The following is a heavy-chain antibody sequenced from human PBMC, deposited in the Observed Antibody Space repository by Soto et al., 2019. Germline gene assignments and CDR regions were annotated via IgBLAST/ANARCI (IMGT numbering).Heavy chain of an antibody. Sequence: SETLSLTCTVSGGSISSSSYYWGWIRQPPGKGLEWIGSIYYSGSTYYNPSLKSRVTISVDTSKNQFSLKLSSVTAADTAVYYCARHPYSSSWYGWFDPWGQGTLVTSPQ. J-gene: IGHJ5*02. CDR2: IYYSGST. CDR1: GGSISSSSYY. V-gene: IGHV4-39*01. D-gene: IGHD6-13*01. CDR3: ARHPYSSSWYGWFDP.